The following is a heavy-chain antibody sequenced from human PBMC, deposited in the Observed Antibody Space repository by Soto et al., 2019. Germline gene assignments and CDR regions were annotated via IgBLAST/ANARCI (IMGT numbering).Heavy chain of an antibody. CDR1: SGSISGTSYY. Sequence: QLHLQESGPGLVKPSETLSLTCTVSSGSISGTSYYWGWIRQPPGKGLEWIGNIYYNGKTYCNPTVESRVTISVDSSKNQFSLKLSSVTAVDSGVYYCGRLRIYCSGGSCYYYFDYWGQGTLVTVSS. D-gene: IGHD2-15*01. J-gene: IGHJ4*02. V-gene: IGHV4-39*01. CDR3: GRLRIYCSGGSCYYYFDY. CDR2: IYYNGKT.